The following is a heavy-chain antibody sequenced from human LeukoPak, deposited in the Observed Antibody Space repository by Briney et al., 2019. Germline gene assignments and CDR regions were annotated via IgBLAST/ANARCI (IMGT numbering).Heavy chain of an antibody. CDR2: INPNSGGT. CDR1: GYTFTDYY. Sequence: EASVKVSCKASGYTFTDYYMHWVRQGPGQGLEWMGWINPNSGGTNYAQKFQGRVTMTRDTSISTAYMGLSRLRSDDTAVYYCARAIWRGDDYWGQGTLVTVSA. D-gene: IGHD3-3*01. J-gene: IGHJ4*02. V-gene: IGHV1-2*02. CDR3: ARAIWRGDDY.